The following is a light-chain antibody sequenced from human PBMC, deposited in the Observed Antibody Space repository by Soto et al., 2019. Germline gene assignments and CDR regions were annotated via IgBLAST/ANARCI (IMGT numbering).Light chain of an antibody. CDR1: SSNIGAGYG. CDR3: QTYDSLSGSEV. J-gene: IGLJ2*01. CDR2: GIN. V-gene: IGLV1-40*01. Sequence: QSVLTQPPSVSGAPGQRVTISCNGSSSNIGAGYGVHWYQQVPGTAPQLLIYGINNRPSGVPDRFSGSKSGTSASLAITGLQAEDEADYYCQTYDSLSGSEVFGGGTKLTVL.